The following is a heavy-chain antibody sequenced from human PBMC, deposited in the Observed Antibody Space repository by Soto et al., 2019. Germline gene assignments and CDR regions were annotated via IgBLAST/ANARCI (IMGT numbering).Heavy chain of an antibody. J-gene: IGHJ3*02. CDR2: IIPILGIA. CDR3: ARGALCYYDSSGLGAFDI. D-gene: IGHD3-22*01. Sequence: QVQLVQSGAEVKKPGSSVKVSCKASGGTFSSYTISWVRQAPGQGLEWMGRIIPILGIANYAQKFQGRVTLTADKSTRVAYMVLSSQRSEDTVVDYWARGALCYYDSSGLGAFDIWGQGTMVTVSS. V-gene: IGHV1-69*02. CDR1: GGTFSSYT.